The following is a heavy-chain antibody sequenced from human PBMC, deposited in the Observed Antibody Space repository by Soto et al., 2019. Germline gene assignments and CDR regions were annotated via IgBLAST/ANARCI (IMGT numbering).Heavy chain of an antibody. Sequence: SETLSLTCAVSGGSISSGGYSWSWIRQPPGKGLEWVGYIYHSGSTYYNPSLKSRVTISVDRSKNQFSLKLSSVAAADTAVYYCARVHGDYGSRWFDPWGQGTLVTVSS. CDR2: IYHSGST. V-gene: IGHV4-30-2*01. CDR3: ARVHGDYGSRWFDP. D-gene: IGHD4-17*01. J-gene: IGHJ5*02. CDR1: GGSISSGGYS.